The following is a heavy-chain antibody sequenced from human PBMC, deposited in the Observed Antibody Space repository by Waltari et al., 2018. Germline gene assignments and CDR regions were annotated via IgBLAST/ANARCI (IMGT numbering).Heavy chain of an antibody. Sequence: EVQLVESGGGLVKPGGSLRLSCAASGFTFSSYSMNWVRQAPGKGLEWVSSISSSSSYIYYADSVKGRFTISRDNAKNSLYLQMNSLRAEDTAVYYCARDVSRLQYSSSSPYYYYYGMDVWGQGTTVTVSS. CDR1: GFTFSSYS. D-gene: IGHD6-6*01. CDR2: ISSSSSYI. J-gene: IGHJ6*02. V-gene: IGHV3-21*01. CDR3: ARDVSRLQYSSSSPYYYYYGMDV.